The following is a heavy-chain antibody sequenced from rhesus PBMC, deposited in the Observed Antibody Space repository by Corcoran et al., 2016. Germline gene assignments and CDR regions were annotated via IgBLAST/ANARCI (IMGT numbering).Heavy chain of an antibody. CDR2: IDGKSAGT. Sequence: QVKLQQWGEGLVKPSETLSLTCAVYGGSISGYYYWSWIRQPPGKGLDWIGNIDGKSAGTNYNPSRKNRVTISKDTSKNQFSLKLSSVTAADTAVYYCAGLLLDYGLDSWGQGVVVTVSS. J-gene: IGHJ6*01. CDR3: AGLLLDYGLDS. CDR1: GGSISGYYY. D-gene: IGHD2-27*01. V-gene: IGHV4-73*01.